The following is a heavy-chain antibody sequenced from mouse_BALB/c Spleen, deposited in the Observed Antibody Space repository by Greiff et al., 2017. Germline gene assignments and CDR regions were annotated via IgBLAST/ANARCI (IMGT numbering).Heavy chain of an antibody. Sequence: VQLQQSGAELVKPGASVKLSCKASGYTFTSYYMYWVKQRPGQGLEWIGGINPSNGGTNFNEKFKSKATLTVDKSSSTAYMQLSSLTSEDSAVYDCTRRYGSSYGGMDYWGQGTSVTVSS. D-gene: IGHD1-1*01. V-gene: IGHV1S81*02. CDR2: INPSNGGT. CDR3: TRRYGSSYGGMDY. J-gene: IGHJ4*01. CDR1: GYTFTSYY.